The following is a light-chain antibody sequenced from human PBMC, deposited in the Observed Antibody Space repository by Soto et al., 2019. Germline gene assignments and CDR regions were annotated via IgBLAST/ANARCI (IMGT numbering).Light chain of an antibody. V-gene: IGKV1-9*01. CDR1: QDISSY. J-gene: IGKJ5*01. Sequence: DIQLTQSPSFLSASVGDRVTITCRASQDISSYLAWYQQKPGKAPKLLIYAASTLQGGVPSRFSGRGSGTEFTLTISCLQTEDFATYYCQQVNSYPLTFGQGTRLEIK. CDR2: AAS. CDR3: QQVNSYPLT.